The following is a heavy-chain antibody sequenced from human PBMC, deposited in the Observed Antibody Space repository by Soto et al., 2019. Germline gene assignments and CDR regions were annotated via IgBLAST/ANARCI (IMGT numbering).Heavy chain of an antibody. CDR1: GGSISSGGYS. CDR3: AFGNLSYYFDY. J-gene: IGHJ4*02. D-gene: IGHD3-16*01. Sequence: SETLSLTCAVSGGSISSGGYSWSWIRQPPGKGLEWIGYIYHSGSTYYNPSLKGRFTISRDNSKNTLFLQMNSLRAEDTAVYHCAFGNLSYYFDYWGQGTPVTVSS. V-gene: IGHV4-30-2*01. CDR2: IYHSGST.